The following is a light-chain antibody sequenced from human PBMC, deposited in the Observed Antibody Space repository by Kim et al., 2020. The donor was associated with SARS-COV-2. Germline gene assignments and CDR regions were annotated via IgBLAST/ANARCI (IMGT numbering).Light chain of an antibody. CDR1: SSDVGGYNY. Sequence: LTQPASVSGSPGQSITISCTGTSSDVGGYNYVSWYQQHPGKAPKLMICDVSKRPSGVSNRFSGSKSGNTASLTISGLQAEDEADYYCSSYTSSNTFYVFGTGTKVTVL. CDR2: DVS. CDR3: SSYTSSNTFYV. J-gene: IGLJ1*01. V-gene: IGLV2-14*01.